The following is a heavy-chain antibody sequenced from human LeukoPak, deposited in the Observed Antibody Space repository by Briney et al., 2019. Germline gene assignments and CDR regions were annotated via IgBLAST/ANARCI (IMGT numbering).Heavy chain of an antibody. V-gene: IGHV1-18*01. CDR3: ARGKDGSSWADYYYYYMDV. Sequence: GASVKVSCKASGYTFTSHGISWVRQAPGQGLEWMGWISTYNGNTNYAQKLQGRVTMTTDTSTSTAYMELRSLRSDDTAVYYCARGKDGSSWADYYYYYMDVWGKGTTVTISS. CDR2: ISTYNGNT. D-gene: IGHD6-13*01. CDR1: GYTFTSHG. J-gene: IGHJ6*03.